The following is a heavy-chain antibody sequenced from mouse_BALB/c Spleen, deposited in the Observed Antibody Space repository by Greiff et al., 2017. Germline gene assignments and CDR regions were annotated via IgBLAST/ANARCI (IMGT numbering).Heavy chain of an antibody. CDR2: ISSGGST. J-gene: IGHJ3*01. V-gene: IGHV5-6-5*01. CDR3: ARGGYSYRDDGYFWFAY. D-gene: IGHD2-3*01. Sequence: EVKLMESGGGLVKPGGSLKLSCAASGFTFSSYAMSWVRQTPEKRLEWVASISSGGSTYYPDSVKGRFTISRDNARNILYLQMSSLRSEDTAMYYCARGGYSYRDDGYFWFAYWGQGTLVTVAA. CDR1: GFTFSSYA.